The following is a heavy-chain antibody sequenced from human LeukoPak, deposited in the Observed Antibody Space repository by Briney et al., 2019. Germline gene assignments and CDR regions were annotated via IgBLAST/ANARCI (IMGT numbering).Heavy chain of an antibody. CDR2: IRSKAYGGTT. Sequence: GRSLRLSCTASGFTFGDYAMSWFRQAPGKGLEWVGFIRSKAYGGTTEYAASVKGRFTISRDESKSIAYLQMNSLKTEDTAVYYCTRRGVTTYYYYMDVWGKGTTVTVSS. V-gene: IGHV3-49*03. D-gene: IGHD3-10*01. J-gene: IGHJ6*03. CDR3: TRRGVTTYYYYMDV. CDR1: GFTFGDYA.